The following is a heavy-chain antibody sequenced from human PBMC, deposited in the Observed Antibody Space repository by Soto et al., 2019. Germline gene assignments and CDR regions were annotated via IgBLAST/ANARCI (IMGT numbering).Heavy chain of an antibody. CDR2: ISGSGGST. V-gene: IGHV3-23*01. J-gene: IGHJ6*02. Sequence: LRLSCAASGFTFSSYAMTWVRQAPGKGLEWVSAISGSGGSTYYADSVKGRFTISRDNSKDTLSLQIHSLRPEDTAVYYCARGAEHQLLSRDYFYGMDVWGQGTTVTVSS. D-gene: IGHD1-1*01. CDR1: GFTFSSYA. CDR3: ARGAEHQLLSRDYFYGMDV.